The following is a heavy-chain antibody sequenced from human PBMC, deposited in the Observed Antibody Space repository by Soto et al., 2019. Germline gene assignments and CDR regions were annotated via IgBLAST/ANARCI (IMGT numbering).Heavy chain of an antibody. D-gene: IGHD3-16*01. V-gene: IGHV3-23*01. CDR3: AKNGDFDYDVFDV. CDR2: ITGNSARI. J-gene: IGHJ3*01. Sequence: PGGSLRLSCAASDSTIRRYAMSWVRQAPGKGLEWVSGITGNSARIYYADSVKGRFSISRDNSKNTLYLQMDTLRAEDTAVYYCAKNGDFDYDVFDVWGQGTVVTVSS. CDR1: DSTIRRYA.